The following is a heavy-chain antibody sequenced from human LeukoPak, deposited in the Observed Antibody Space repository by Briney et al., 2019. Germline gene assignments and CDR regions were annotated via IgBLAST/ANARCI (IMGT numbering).Heavy chain of an antibody. Sequence: SETLSLTCAVYGGSFSGYYWSWIRQPPGKGLEWIGEINHSGSTNYNPSLKSRVTISVDTSKNQFSLKLSPVTAADTAVYYCATLYDSSGYYPFWGQGTLVTVSS. CDR2: INHSGST. D-gene: IGHD3-22*01. J-gene: IGHJ4*02. CDR1: GGSFSGYY. V-gene: IGHV4-34*01. CDR3: ATLYDSSGYYPF.